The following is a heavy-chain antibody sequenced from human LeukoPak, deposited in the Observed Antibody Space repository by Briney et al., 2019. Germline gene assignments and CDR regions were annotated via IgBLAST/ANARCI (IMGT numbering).Heavy chain of an antibody. V-gene: IGHV4-4*07. Sequence: PSETLSLTCTVSGGSINSYYWTWIRQPAGKGLEWIGRIYSTGSTNYNPSLKSRVTMSVDTSKNQFSLKLSSVTAADTAVYYCARDQLSMNWFDPWGQGTLVTVSS. CDR2: IYSTGST. CDR3: ARDQLSMNWFDP. CDR1: GGSINSYY. D-gene: IGHD2/OR15-2a*01. J-gene: IGHJ5*02.